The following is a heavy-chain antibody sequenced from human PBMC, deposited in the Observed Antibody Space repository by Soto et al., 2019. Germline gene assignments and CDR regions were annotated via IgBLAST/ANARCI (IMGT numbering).Heavy chain of an antibody. CDR2: IYHSGST. V-gene: IGHV4-30-2*01. D-gene: IGHD4-17*01. CDR3: ARGRDYGDYVVDS. J-gene: IGHJ4*02. Sequence: QLQLQESGSGLVKPSQTLSLTCAVSGGSISSGGYSWSWIRQPPGKGLEWIGYIYHSGSTYYNPSLKTRLTISVDRPKHQFSLKLSSVTAADTAVYYCARGRDYGDYVVDSWGQGTLVTVSS. CDR1: GGSISSGGYS.